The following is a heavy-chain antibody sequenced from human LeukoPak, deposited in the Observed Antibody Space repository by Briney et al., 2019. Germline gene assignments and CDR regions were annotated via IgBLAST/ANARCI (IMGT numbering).Heavy chain of an antibody. CDR3: AKDSGYCSSTSC. Sequence: GGSLRLSCAASGFTFSSYAMSWVRQAPGKGLEWGSAISGSGGSTYYADSVKGRFTISRDNSKNTLYLQMNSLRAEDTAVYYCAKDSGYCSSTSCWGQGTTVTVSS. CDR2: ISGSGGST. J-gene: IGHJ6*02. D-gene: IGHD2-2*01. CDR1: GFTFSSYA. V-gene: IGHV3-23*01.